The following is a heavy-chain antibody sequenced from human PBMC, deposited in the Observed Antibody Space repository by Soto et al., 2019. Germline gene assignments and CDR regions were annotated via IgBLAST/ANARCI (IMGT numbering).Heavy chain of an antibody. J-gene: IGHJ5*02. CDR2: IIPIFGTA. Sequence: SVKVSCKASGGTFSSYAISWVRQAPGQGLEWMGGIIPIFGTANYAQKFQGRVTITADESTSTAYMELSSLRSEDTAVYYCARGGAYDSSGYYYGGGFDPWGQGTLVTVSS. V-gene: IGHV1-69*13. D-gene: IGHD3-22*01. CDR3: ARGGAYDSSGYYYGGGFDP. CDR1: GGTFSSYA.